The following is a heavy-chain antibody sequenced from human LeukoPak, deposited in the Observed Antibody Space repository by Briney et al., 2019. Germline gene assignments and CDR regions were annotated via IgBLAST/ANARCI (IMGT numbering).Heavy chain of an antibody. CDR1: GFTFSSYS. J-gene: IGHJ4*02. V-gene: IGHV3-21*01. CDR3: ARDGLQDDY. CDR2: ISSSSSYI. Sequence: GGSLRPSCAASGFTFSSYSMNWVRQAPGKGLEWVSSISSSSSYIYYADSVKGGFTISRDNAKNSLYLQMNSLRVEDTAVYYCARDGLQDDYWGQGTLVTVSS.